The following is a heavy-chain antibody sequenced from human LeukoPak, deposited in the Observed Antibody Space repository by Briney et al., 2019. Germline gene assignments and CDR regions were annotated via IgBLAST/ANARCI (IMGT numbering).Heavy chain of an antibody. CDR2: IIPIFGTA. Sequence: GASVKVSCKASGGTFSSYAISWVRQAPGQGLEWMGGIIPIFGTANYAQKFQGRVTITADESTSTAYMELSSLRSEDTAVYYCASGYDSSGYLLYYFDYWGQGTLVTVSS. CDR1: GGTFSSYA. V-gene: IGHV1-69*13. J-gene: IGHJ4*02. D-gene: IGHD3-22*01. CDR3: ASGYDSSGYLLYYFDY.